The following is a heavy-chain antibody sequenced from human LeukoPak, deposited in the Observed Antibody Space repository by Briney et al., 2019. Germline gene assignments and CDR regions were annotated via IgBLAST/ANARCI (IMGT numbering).Heavy chain of an antibody. CDR2: IIPIFGTA. D-gene: IGHD2-21*01. Sequence: SVKVSCKASGGTFSSYAISWVRQAPGQGLEWMGGIIPIFGTANYAQKFQGRVTITADESTSTAYMELSSLRSEDTAVYYCARGPDCGGDCYYAFDIWGQGTMVTVSS. CDR1: GGTFSSYA. V-gene: IGHV1-69*13. CDR3: ARGPDCGGDCYYAFDI. J-gene: IGHJ3*02.